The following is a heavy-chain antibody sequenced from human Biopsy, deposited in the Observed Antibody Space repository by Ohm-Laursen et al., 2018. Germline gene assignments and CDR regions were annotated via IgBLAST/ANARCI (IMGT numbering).Heavy chain of an antibody. CDR2: IYYSGST. D-gene: IGHD5/OR15-5a*01. Sequence: TLSFTCIVSGGSISSDYWSWIRQTPGKGLEWIGYIYYSGSTNYNPSLKSRVTISVDTSKNQFSLRLNSVTAADTAMYYCARGEAGVYDALDIWGQGTMVTVSS. V-gene: IGHV4-59*01. CDR1: GGSISSDY. CDR3: ARGEAGVYDALDI. J-gene: IGHJ3*02.